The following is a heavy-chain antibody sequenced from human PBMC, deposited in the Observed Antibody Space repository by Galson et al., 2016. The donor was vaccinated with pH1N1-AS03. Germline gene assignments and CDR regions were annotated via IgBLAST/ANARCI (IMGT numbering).Heavy chain of an antibody. V-gene: IGHV1-69*13. CDR3: ARERGYNYGSGGAAFDI. Sequence: SVKVSCKASGVTFRNFVISWVRQAPGQGLEWVGGIIAIFGTPKHAQKFQGRVTITADESTSTAYMELSSLTSEDTAVYYCARERGYNYGSGGAAFDIWGQGTTVTVSS. CDR2: IIAIFGTP. J-gene: IGHJ3*02. D-gene: IGHD5-18*01. CDR1: GVTFRNFV.